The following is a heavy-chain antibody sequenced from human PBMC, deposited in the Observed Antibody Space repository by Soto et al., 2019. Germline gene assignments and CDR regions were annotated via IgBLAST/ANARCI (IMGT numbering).Heavy chain of an antibody. CDR2: ISGSGGST. V-gene: IGHV3-23*01. CDR3: AKGGYDFWSGYSPANDY. CDR1: GFTFDNYA. J-gene: IGHJ4*02. Sequence: EVQLLESGGGLVQPVGSLRLSCAASGFTFDNYAMSWVRQAPGKGLEWVSSISGSGGSTYYADSVRGRFTISRDNSKNTLHLQMNSLRAEDTALYYCAKGGYDFWSGYSPANDYWGQGTLVTVSS. D-gene: IGHD3-3*01.